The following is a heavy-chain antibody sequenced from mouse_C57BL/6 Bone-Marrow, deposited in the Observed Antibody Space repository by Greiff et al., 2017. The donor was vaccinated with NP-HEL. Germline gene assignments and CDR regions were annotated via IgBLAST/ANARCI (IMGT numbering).Heavy chain of an antibody. D-gene: IGHD1-1*01. CDR2: INPNNGGT. Sequence: EVQLQQSGPELVKPGASVKMSCKASGYTFTDYNMHWVKQSHGKSLEWIGYINPNNGGTSYNQKFKGKATLTVNKSSSTAYMELRSLTSEDSAVYYCASYYYGSSNYYAMDYWGQGTSVTVSS. V-gene: IGHV1-22*01. CDR1: GYTFTDYN. CDR3: ASYYYGSSNYYAMDY. J-gene: IGHJ4*01.